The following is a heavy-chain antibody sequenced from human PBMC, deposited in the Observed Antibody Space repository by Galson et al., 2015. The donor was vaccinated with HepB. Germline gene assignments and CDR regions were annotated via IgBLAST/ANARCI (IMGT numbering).Heavy chain of an antibody. D-gene: IGHD3-3*01. J-gene: IGHJ6*02. CDR2: IDPSDSYT. V-gene: IGHV5-10-1*01. Sequence: QSGAEVKKPGESLRISCKGSGYSFTSYWISWVRQMPGKGLEWMGRIDPSDSYTNYSPSFQGHVTISADKSISTAYLQWSSLKASDTAMYYCAMAPRNFGVVILGMDVWGQGTTVTVSS. CDR1: GYSFTSYW. CDR3: AMAPRNFGVVILGMDV.